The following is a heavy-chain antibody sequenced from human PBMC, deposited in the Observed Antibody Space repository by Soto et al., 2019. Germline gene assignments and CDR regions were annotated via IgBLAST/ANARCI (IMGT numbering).Heavy chain of an antibody. CDR1: GYTFTSYD. D-gene: IGHD5-18*01. CDR2: MNPNSGNT. Sequence: ASVKVSCKASGYTFTSYDINWVRQATGQGLEWMGWMNPNSGNTGYAQKFQGRVTMTRNTSISTACMELSSLRSEDTAVYYCAKPPGNSYGQQAPSIYYYGMDVWGQGTTVTVSS. CDR3: AKPPGNSYGQQAPSIYYYGMDV. V-gene: IGHV1-8*01. J-gene: IGHJ6*02.